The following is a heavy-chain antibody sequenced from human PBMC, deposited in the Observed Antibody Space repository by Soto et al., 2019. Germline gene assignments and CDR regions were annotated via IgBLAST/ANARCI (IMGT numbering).Heavy chain of an antibody. CDR2: IYHAGSA. CDR1: GYSIASGYY. CDR3: ARTFDYYGMDV. V-gene: IGHV4-38-2*01. J-gene: IGHJ6*02. Sequence: SETLSLTCAVSGYSIASGYYWAWIRQSPGKGLEWIGSIYHAGSAYYNPSLNGRVALSTDTSKNHFSLKLTSVTAADTAVYYCARTFDYYGMDVWGQGTTVTVSS.